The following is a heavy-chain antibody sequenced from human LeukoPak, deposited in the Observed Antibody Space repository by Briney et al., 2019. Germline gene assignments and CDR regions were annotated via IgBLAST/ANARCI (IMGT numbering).Heavy chain of an antibody. D-gene: IGHD7-27*01. CDR2: ITTGGPNT. CDR1: GFTFSGYT. CDR3: AKDGGLWVSAHWGDS. J-gene: IGHJ4*02. Sequence: PGGSLRLSCTASGFTFSGYTMSWVRQAPGTGLKWVSTITTGGPNTYYADSVKGRFTVSRDDSKNTLYLQMNSLRAEDTAVYYCAKDGGLWVSAHWGDSWGRGTLVTVSS. V-gene: IGHV3-23*01.